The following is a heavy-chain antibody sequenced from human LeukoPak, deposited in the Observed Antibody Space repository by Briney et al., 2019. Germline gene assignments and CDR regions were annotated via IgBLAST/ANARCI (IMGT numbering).Heavy chain of an antibody. CDR1: GFTFSNAW. CDR3: AKSISENYLNDAFDI. D-gene: IGHD1-7*01. J-gene: IGHJ3*02. Sequence: GGSLRLSCAASGFTFSNAWMSWVRQAPGKGLEWVGRIKSKTDGGTTDYAAPVKGRFTISRDDSKNTLYLQMNSLRAEDTAIYYCAKSISENYLNDAFDIWGQGTMVTVSS. CDR2: IKSKTDGGTT. V-gene: IGHV3-15*01.